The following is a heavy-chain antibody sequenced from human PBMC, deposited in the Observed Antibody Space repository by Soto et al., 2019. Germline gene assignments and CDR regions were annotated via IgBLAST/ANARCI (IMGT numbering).Heavy chain of an antibody. Sequence: EVQLVESGGGLIQPGGSLRLSCAVSGFTVSNNYMSWVRQAPGKGLEGVSVIYSGGYTAYGDSVKGRFTISRDNSKNNLYLQKKSLAGDDPAVFSWATQPGGGGYWGQGTLVTVSS. D-gene: IGHD3-10*01. J-gene: IGHJ4*02. CDR2: IYSGGYT. V-gene: IGHV3-53*01. CDR3: ATQPGGGGY. CDR1: GFTVSNNY.